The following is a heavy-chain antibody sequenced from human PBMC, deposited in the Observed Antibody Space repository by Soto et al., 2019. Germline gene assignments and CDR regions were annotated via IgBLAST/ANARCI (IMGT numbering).Heavy chain of an antibody. J-gene: IGHJ5*02. CDR2: IYWDGDK. Sequence: QITLKESGPTLVKPTQNLTLTCTFSGFSLSISGVGVGWIRQPPGKALEWLALIYWDGDKRYSPSLKSRLSITNDPSKNPAVLTMTNMDPVDTATYYCAHRRTSPEIDWFDPWGQGTLVTVSS. CDR1: GFSLSISGVG. V-gene: IGHV2-5*02. CDR3: AHRRTSPEIDWFDP. D-gene: IGHD2-2*01.